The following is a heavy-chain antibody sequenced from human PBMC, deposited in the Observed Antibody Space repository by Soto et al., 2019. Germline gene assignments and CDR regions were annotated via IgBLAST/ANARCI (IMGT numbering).Heavy chain of an antibody. Sequence: RASVKVSCKASGYTFTSYAMHWVRQAPGQRLEWMGWINAGNGNTKYSQKFQGRVTITRDTSASTAYMELSSLRSEDTAVYYCARARGVLFDGFDPWGQGTLVTVSS. D-gene: IGHD3-10*01. CDR1: GYTFTSYA. J-gene: IGHJ5*02. V-gene: IGHV1-3*01. CDR2: INAGNGNT. CDR3: ARARGVLFDGFDP.